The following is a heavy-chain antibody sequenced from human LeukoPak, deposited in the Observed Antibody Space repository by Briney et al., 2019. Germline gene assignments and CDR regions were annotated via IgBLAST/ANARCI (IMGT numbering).Heavy chain of an antibody. CDR2: ISGSGGST. V-gene: IGHV3-23*01. D-gene: IGHD1-1*01. J-gene: IGHJ6*03. CDR1: GFTFSSYA. CDR3: AKIWGALPERQLERSYYYYMDV. Sequence: GGSLRLSCAASGFTFSSYAMSWVRQAPGKGLEWVSAISGSGGSTYYADSVKGRFTISRDNSKNTLYLQMNSLRAEDTAVYYCAKIWGALPERQLERSYYYYMDVWGQGTLVTVSS.